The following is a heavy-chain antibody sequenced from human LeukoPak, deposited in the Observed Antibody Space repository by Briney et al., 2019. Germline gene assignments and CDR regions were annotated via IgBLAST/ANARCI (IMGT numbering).Heavy chain of an antibody. CDR2: IIPIFGTA. Sequence: SVKVSCKASGGTFSSYAISWVRQAPGEGLEWMGGIIPIFGTANYAQKYQGRVTITTDESTSTAYMERSSLRSEDTAVYSCAAGVGATRFDIWGQGTMVTVSS. J-gene: IGHJ3*02. CDR3: AAGVGATRFDI. V-gene: IGHV1-69*05. CDR1: GGTFSSYA. D-gene: IGHD1-26*01.